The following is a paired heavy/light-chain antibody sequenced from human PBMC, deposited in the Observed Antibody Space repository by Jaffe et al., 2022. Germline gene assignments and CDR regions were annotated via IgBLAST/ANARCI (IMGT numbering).Heavy chain of an antibody. CDR2: ISGDGSGT. CDR1: GFTFSRHW. D-gene: IGHD2-21*01. CDR3: ARGRPCGDNACYYMDV. V-gene: IGHV3-74*01. Sequence: EVQLMNSGGGVVQPGGSLRLSCAASGFTFSRHWMHWVRQDPGQGLLWVARISGDGSGTRYADSVRGRFTISRDNAENIVYLQMHNLRAEDAAMYYCARGRPCGDNACYYMDVWGKGSTVTVSS. J-gene: IGHJ6*03.
Light chain of an antibody. CDR3: QQYFNSLV. V-gene: IGKV3-20*01. Sequence: EVVLTQSPGTLSLSPGERATLSCTASQSVRSEYLAWYQLKPGQAPRLLIYDASTRAPGIPDRFSGSGTGTDFSLSISGLEPEDSAVYYCQQYFNSLVFGGGTKVEIK. CDR2: DAS. CDR1: QSVRSEY. J-gene: IGKJ4*01.